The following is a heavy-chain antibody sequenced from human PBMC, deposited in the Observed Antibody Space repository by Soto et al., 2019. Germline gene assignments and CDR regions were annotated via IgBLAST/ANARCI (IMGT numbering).Heavy chain of an antibody. CDR2: ISGSGGST. CDR3: AKDRTQDSSGYYYITAFDI. CDR1: GFTFSSYA. J-gene: IGHJ3*02. Sequence: GGSLRLSCAASGFTFSSYAMSWVRQAPGKGLEWVSAISGSGGSTYYADSVKGRFTISRDNSKNTLYLQMNSLRAEDTAVYYCAKDRTQDSSGYYYITAFDIWGQGTMVTVSS. V-gene: IGHV3-23*01. D-gene: IGHD3-22*01.